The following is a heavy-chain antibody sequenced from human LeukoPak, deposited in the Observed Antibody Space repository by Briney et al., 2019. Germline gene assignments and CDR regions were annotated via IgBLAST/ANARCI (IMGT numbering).Heavy chain of an antibody. V-gene: IGHV3-20*04. J-gene: IGHJ4*02. D-gene: IGHD4-17*01. CDR1: GFTFDDYG. Sequence: GGSLRLSCAASGFTFDDYGMSWVRQAPGKGLEWVSGINWNGGSTGYADSVKGRFTISRDNAKNSLYLQMNSLRAEDTALYYCARDGGEGYDYGDYGEGYFDYWGQGTLVTVSS. CDR3: ARDGGEGYDYGDYGEGYFDY. CDR2: INWNGGST.